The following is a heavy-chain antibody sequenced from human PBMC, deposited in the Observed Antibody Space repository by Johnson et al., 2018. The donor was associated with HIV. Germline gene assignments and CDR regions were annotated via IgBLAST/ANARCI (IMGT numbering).Heavy chain of an antibody. J-gene: IGHJ3*02. CDR3: AKTWWGDRSGWHGVWGAFDI. V-gene: IGHV3-21*04. CDR1: GFSFSSYG. CDR2: INWSSNNI. Sequence: VQLVESGGGVVQPGGSLRLSCAASGFSFSSYGMSWVRQAPGKGLEWVSGINWSSNNIAYADSVRGRFTISRDNARNSLYLQMNRLRPEDTALYYWAKTWWGDRSGWHGVWGAFDIWGQGTMVTVSS. D-gene: IGHD6-19*01.